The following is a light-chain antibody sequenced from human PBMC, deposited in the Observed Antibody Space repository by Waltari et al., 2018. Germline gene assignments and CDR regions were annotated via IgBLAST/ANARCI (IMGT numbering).Light chain of an antibody. Sequence: EIVMTQSPATLSVSPGERATLSCRASQSVSSNLAWYQQKPGQAPRLLIYGASTRATGIPARFSGSGSETEFTLTISSLQSEDFAVYYCQQYNNWPPAGYTFGQGTKLEIK. CDR3: QQYNNWPPAGYT. CDR1: QSVSSN. V-gene: IGKV3-15*01. J-gene: IGKJ2*01. CDR2: GAS.